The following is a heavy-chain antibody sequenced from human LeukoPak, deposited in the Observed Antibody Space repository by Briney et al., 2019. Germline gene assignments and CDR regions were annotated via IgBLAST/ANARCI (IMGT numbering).Heavy chain of an antibody. D-gene: IGHD5-12*01. CDR3: ARGGGSYPYYFDY. CDR2: INSGSDHI. V-gene: IGHV3-21*01. J-gene: IGHJ4*02. Sequence: GGSLRLSCVGSEFIFSSFGMNWVRQAPGKGLEWVSSINSGSDHIYYRDSVKGRITISRDNAKKSLYLQMNSLRAEDTAVYYCARGGGSYPYYFDYWGQGTPVTVSS. CDR1: EFIFSSFG.